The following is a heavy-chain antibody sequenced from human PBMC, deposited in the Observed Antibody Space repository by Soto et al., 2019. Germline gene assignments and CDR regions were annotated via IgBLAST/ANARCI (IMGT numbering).Heavy chain of an antibody. CDR3: ASSPVTGIYYAMDV. V-gene: IGHV4-59*12. J-gene: IGHJ6*02. CDR2: IYYTGST. Sequence: SETLSLTCTVSGGSNSSYYWSWIRQPPGKGLEWIGYIYYTGSTHYDPSLKSRITTSLDTSKNQISLKLSSVTAADTAVYYCASSPVTGIYYAMDVWGQGTTVTVSS. CDR1: GGSNSSYY. D-gene: IGHD6-19*01.